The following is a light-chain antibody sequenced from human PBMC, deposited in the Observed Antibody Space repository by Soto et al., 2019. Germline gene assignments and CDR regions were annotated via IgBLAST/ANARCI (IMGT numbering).Light chain of an antibody. CDR1: TSNIANNF. J-gene: IGLJ2*01. CDR3: GTWDYSLSAVV. CDR2: DTN. Sequence: QSVLTQPPSVSAAPGQKVTISCSGSTSNIANNFVSWYQHLPGTAPKLLIYDTNKRPSGIPDRFSGSKSGSSATLGITGLQTGDEAEYFCGTWDYSLSAVVFGGGTKLTVL. V-gene: IGLV1-51*01.